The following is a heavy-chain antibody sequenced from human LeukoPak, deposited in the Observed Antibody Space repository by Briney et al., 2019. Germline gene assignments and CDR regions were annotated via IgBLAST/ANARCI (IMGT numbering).Heavy chain of an antibody. CDR2: IYYSGST. V-gene: IGHV4-59*08. J-gene: IGHJ3*02. D-gene: IGHD1-26*01. CDR3: ARGSYRGADAFDI. CDR1: GGSISSYY. Sequence: SESLSLTCTVSGGSISSYYWSWIRQPPGKGLEWIGYIYYSGSTNYNPSLKSRVTISVDTSKNQFSLKLSSVTAADTAVYYCARGSYRGADAFDIWGQGTMVTVSS.